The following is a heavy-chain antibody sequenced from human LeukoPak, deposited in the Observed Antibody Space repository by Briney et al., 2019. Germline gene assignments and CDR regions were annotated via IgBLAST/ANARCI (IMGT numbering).Heavy chain of an antibody. V-gene: IGHV1-3*01. D-gene: IGHD2-2*01. CDR2: INAGNGDT. Sequence: ASVKVSCKASGYTFTDYAIHWVRQAPGQRLEWMGWINAGNGDTKYSQKFQGRVTITRDTSASIVYMELSSLISEDTALYSCARGSTSDWPFDYWGQGTRVTVSS. CDR3: ARGSTSDWPFDY. CDR1: GYTFTDYA. J-gene: IGHJ4*02.